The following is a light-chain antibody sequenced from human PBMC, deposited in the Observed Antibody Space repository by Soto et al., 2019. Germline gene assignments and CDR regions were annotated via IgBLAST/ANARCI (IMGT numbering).Light chain of an antibody. J-gene: IGKJ4*01. CDR1: QGISSY. V-gene: IGKV1-9*01. Sequence: DIQMTQSPFTLSASVGDSVTIXXRASQGISSYLAWYQQKTGRAPKVXIYDASTLHSGVPSRFSGGGAGTDFTLTISSLQPEDFATYYCQQVNVYPSTFGGGTKVDIK. CDR2: DAS. CDR3: QQVNVYPST.